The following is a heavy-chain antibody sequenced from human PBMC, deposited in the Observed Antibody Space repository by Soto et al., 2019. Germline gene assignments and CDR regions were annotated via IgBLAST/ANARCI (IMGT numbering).Heavy chain of an antibody. Sequence: QVQLVESGGGVVQPGRSLRLSCAASGFTFSSYGMHWVRQAPGKGLEWVAVISYDGSNKYYADSVKGRFTISRDNSKNMLYLQMNSLRAEDTAVYYCAKGAPPYDFWSGYSHYFDYWGQGTLVTVSS. J-gene: IGHJ4*02. CDR1: GFTFSSYG. D-gene: IGHD3-3*01. CDR3: AKGAPPYDFWSGYSHYFDY. V-gene: IGHV3-30*18. CDR2: ISYDGSNK.